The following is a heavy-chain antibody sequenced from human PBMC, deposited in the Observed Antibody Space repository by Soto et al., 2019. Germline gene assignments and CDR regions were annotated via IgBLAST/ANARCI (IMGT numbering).Heavy chain of an antibody. CDR3: ARFSDWLISYSFDY. V-gene: IGHV3-11*01. Sequence: AGGSLRLSCTVSGFDFRSYYMSWIRQAPGKGLEWISYIGDSGSPIYYADSVRGRFITSRDNAKNSLFLEMNRLRAEDTAVYYCARFSDWLISYSFDYWGQGALVTVSS. D-gene: IGHD3-9*01. CDR2: IGDSGSPI. J-gene: IGHJ4*02. CDR1: GFDFRSYY.